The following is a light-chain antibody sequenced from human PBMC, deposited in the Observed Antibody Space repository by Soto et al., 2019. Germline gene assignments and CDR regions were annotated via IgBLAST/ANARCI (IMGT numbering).Light chain of an antibody. CDR1: SSDVWSFNF. J-gene: IGLJ1*01. CDR2: EVT. CDR3: CSDAGSSSYV. Sequence: QSALTQPASVSGSLGQSITISCTRPSSDVWSFNFVSWYQQHPDKAPQVLIYEVTKRPPGVSNRFSGSKSGNTASLTIPGLQADDEADYYCCSDAGSSSYVFGTGTKVTVL. V-gene: IGLV2-23*02.